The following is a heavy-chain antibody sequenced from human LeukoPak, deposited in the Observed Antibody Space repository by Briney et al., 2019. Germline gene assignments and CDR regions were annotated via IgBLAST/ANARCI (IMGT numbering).Heavy chain of an antibody. CDR3: ARNLNWYFDY. CDR2: IFHSGIT. V-gene: IGHV4-30-2*01. D-gene: IGHD1-1*01. Sequence: SETLSLTCAVSGGPISSGGYSWSWIRQPPGKGLEWIGYIFHSGITYYNPSLKSRVTISVDRSKNQFSLKLSSVTAADTAVYYCARNLNWYFDYWGQGTLVTVSS. J-gene: IGHJ4*02. CDR1: GGPISSGGYS.